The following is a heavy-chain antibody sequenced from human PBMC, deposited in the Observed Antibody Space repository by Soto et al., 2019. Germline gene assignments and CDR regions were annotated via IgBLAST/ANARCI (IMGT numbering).Heavy chain of an antibody. CDR1: GFTFDDDA. D-gene: IGHD3-22*01. Sequence: LRLSCVASGFTFDDDAMHWVRQAAGKGLEWVSGISWNSDTIGYADSVKGRFTISRDNAKNSLYLEMNSLRAEDTALYYCAKGLPYYYDSSGYDSWHYYGMDVWGQGTTVTVSS. CDR3: AKGLPYYYDSSGYDSWHYYGMDV. J-gene: IGHJ6*02. CDR2: ISWNSDTI. V-gene: IGHV3-9*01.